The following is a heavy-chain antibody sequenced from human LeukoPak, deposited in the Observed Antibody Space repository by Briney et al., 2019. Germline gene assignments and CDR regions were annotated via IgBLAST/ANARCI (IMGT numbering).Heavy chain of an antibody. CDR2: VSPDGSNS. Sequence: GGSLRLSCAASGFTFGISDMYWVRQAPGKGLEWVAVVSPDGSNSNYADSLKGRFTISRDNSKNTVYLQMNSLRAEDTAVYYGAKKDRGGVGHGSFGYWGQGTLVTVAS. CDR1: GFTFGISD. V-gene: IGHV3-30*18. CDR3: AKKDRGGVGHGSFGY. D-gene: IGHD3-10*01. J-gene: IGHJ4*02.